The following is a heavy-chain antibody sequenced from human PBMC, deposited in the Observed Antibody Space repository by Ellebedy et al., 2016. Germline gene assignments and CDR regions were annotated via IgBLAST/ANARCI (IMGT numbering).Heavy chain of an antibody. CDR3: AREPYTHYYGSPNYYGMDV. J-gene: IGHJ6*02. CDR2: ISYDGSNK. D-gene: IGHD3-10*01. Sequence: GGSLRLSXAASGFTFSSYAMHWVRQAPGKGLEWVAVISYDGSNKYYADSVKGRFTISRDNSKNTLYLQMNSLRSDDTAVYYCAREPYTHYYGSPNYYGMDVWGQGTTVTVSS. V-gene: IGHV3-30-3*01. CDR1: GFTFSSYA.